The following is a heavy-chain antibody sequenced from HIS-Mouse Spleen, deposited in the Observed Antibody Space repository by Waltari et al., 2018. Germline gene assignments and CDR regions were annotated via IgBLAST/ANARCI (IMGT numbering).Heavy chain of an antibody. D-gene: IGHD6-19*01. V-gene: IGHV4-39*07. CDR3: ARALWDPMDSGWYVSDNWFDP. Sequence: QLQLQESGPGLVKPSETLSLTCTVSGGSISSSSYYWGWIRQPPGKGLGWIGSIYYSGSTYYTPSLKSRVTISVDTSKNQFSLKLSSVTAADTAVYYCARALWDPMDSGWYVSDNWFDPWGQGTLVTVSS. CDR1: GGSISSSSYY. J-gene: IGHJ5*02. CDR2: IYYSGST.